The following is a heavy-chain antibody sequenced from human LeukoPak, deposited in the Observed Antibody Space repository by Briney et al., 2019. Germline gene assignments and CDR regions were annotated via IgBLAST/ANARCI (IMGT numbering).Heavy chain of an antibody. J-gene: IGHJ4*02. Sequence: GASVKVSCKTSGYSFTNYNLHWVRQAPGQRLEWMGIIKPSGGDTSYAQHLQGRVFMTRDMSTSTVYMELSSLRSEDTAVYYCARGPIAGPTDFDYWGQGTLVTVSS. V-gene: IGHV1-46*01. CDR2: IKPSGGDT. D-gene: IGHD1-26*01. CDR3: ARGPIAGPTDFDY. CDR1: GYSFTNYN.